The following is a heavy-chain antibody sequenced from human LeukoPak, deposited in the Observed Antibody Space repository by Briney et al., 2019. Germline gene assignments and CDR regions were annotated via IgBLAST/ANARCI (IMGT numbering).Heavy chain of an antibody. D-gene: IGHD3-9*01. CDR2: ISGSGGST. Sequence: GGSLRLSCAASGFTFSSYAMSWVRQAPGKGLEWVSAISGSGGSTYYADSVKGRFTISRDNSKNTLYLQMNSLRAEDTAVCYCAKSAPDYDILMDYYFDYWGQGTLVTVSS. CDR1: GFTFSSYA. CDR3: AKSAPDYDILMDYYFDY. V-gene: IGHV3-23*01. J-gene: IGHJ4*02.